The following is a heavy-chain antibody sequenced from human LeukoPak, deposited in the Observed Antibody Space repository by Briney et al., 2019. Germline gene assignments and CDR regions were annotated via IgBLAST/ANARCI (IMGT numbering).Heavy chain of an antibody. J-gene: IGHJ4*02. D-gene: IGHD2-15*01. CDR2: ISSSSSYI. CDR3: ARKCSGGSCYEDY. CDR1: GFTFSSYS. V-gene: IGHV3-21*01. Sequence: GGSLRLSCAASGFTFSSYSMNWVRQAPGKGLEWVSSISSSSSYIYYADSVKGRFTISRDSAKNSLYLQMNSLRAEDTAVYYCARKCSGGSCYEDYWGQGTLVTVSS.